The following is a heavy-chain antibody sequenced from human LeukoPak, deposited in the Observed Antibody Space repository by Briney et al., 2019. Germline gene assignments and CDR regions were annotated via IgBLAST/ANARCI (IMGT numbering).Heavy chain of an antibody. D-gene: IGHD1-26*01. Sequence: KSGGSLRLSCAASGFSFSTHSMNWVRQAPGKGLEWISFINLDGTDIHYGESVKGRFTISRDNAKNSLYLQMHTLRAEDTAVYYCAGDGVGVLPGDAFDIWSQGTMVTVSS. CDR2: INLDGTDI. J-gene: IGHJ3*02. V-gene: IGHV3-21*05. CDR3: AGDGVGVLPGDAFDI. CDR1: GFSFSTHS.